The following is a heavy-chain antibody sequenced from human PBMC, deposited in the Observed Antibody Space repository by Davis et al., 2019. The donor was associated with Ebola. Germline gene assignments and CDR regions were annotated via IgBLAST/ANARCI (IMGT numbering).Heavy chain of an antibody. D-gene: IGHD6-19*01. J-gene: IGHJ4*02. V-gene: IGHV4-59*01. CDR3: AKGPYSNGWSEFDY. CDR2: IHHSGST. CDR1: GGSTSSYY. Sequence: MPSETLSLTCTVSGGSTSSYYWSWIRQLPGKGLEWSGYIHHSGSTNYNPSLKSRVTISVDTSKNQFSLKLSPVTAADTTVDYYAKGPYSNGWSEFDYWGQGTLVTVSS.